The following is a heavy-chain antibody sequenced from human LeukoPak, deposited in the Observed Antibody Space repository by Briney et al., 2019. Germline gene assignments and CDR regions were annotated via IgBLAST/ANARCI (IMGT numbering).Heavy chain of an antibody. Sequence: GGCLRPSCAASGFTFTSYWMHWVRHPPGKGMVWVSCIKSDGSTNYADSVKGRFTISRDNAKNTVSLQMNSLRAEDTGVYYCARAPSEIGGYYPEYFRHWGQGTLVTVSS. CDR3: ARAPSEIGGYYPEYFRH. J-gene: IGHJ1*01. CDR2: IKSDGST. V-gene: IGHV3-74*01. CDR1: GFTFTSYW. D-gene: IGHD3-22*01.